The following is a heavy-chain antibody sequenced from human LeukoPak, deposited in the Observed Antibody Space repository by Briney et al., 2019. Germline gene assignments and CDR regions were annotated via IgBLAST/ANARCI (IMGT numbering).Heavy chain of an antibody. CDR1: DDSFSSHY. Sequence: PSETLSLTCAVSDDSFSSHYWTWIRQPPGKGLEWIGYISYIGSTNYNPSRKSRVTISIDTSKNQFSLKLSSVTAADTAVYYCARDLVTVTKGFDIWGQGTMVSVSS. D-gene: IGHD4-17*01. V-gene: IGHV4-59*11. J-gene: IGHJ3*02. CDR2: ISYIGST. CDR3: ARDLVTVTKGFDI.